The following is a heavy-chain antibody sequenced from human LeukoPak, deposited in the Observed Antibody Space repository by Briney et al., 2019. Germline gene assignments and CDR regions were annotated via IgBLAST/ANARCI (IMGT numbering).Heavy chain of an antibody. CDR3: TRRYYHDSSGSYNNDH. D-gene: IGHD3-22*01. CDR1: GFTFSGSA. J-gene: IGHJ4*02. V-gene: IGHV3-73*01. CDR2: IRSKANNYAT. Sequence: GGSLRLSCAASGFTFSGSAMHWVRQASGKGLEWVGRIRSKANNYATSYGASVKGRFTISRDDSKNTAYLQMNSLKTEDTAVYYCTRRYYHDSSGSYNNDHWGQGTLVTVSS.